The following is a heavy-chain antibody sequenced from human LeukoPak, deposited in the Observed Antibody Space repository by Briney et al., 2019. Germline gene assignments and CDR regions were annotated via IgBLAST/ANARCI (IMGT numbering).Heavy chain of an antibody. CDR3: ARGFAVGASWGFDY. J-gene: IGHJ4*02. Sequence: PSETLSLTCTVSGGSISSYYWSWIRQPPGKGLEWIGYIYTSGSTNYNPSLKSRVTISVDTSKNQFSLKLSSVTAADTAVYYCARGFAVGASWGFDYWGQGTLVTVSS. D-gene: IGHD1-26*01. CDR2: IYTSGST. V-gene: IGHV4-4*09. CDR1: GGSISSYY.